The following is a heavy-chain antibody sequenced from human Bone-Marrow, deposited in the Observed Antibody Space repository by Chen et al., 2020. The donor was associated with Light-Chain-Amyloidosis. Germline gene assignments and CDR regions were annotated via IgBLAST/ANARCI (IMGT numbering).Heavy chain of an antibody. CDR2: IRGDASKT. CDR1: GVTFDDYA. CDR3: AKGSGYGYH. J-gene: IGHJ5*02. V-gene: IGHV3-43*02. D-gene: IGHD5-12*01. Sequence: EVQLVESGGGVVQPGGSLRPSCAASGVTFDDYAMHLVRQAPGRGLEWVSLIRGDASKTYYADSVKGRFTISRDNSKNSLYLQMNSLRTEDTAFYYCAKGSGYGYHWGQGTLVTVSS.